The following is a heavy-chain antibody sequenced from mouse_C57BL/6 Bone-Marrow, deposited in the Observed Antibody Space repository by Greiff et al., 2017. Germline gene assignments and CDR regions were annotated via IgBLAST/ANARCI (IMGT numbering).Heavy chain of an antibody. CDR2: ISNGGGST. Sequence: EVKLLESGGGLVQPGGSLKLSCAASGFTFSDYYMYWVRQTPEQRLEWVAYISNGGGSTYYPDTVKGRFTISRDNANNTPYLQMSRLKSEDTAMYYCARQGYGNYWFAYWGQGTLVTVSA. D-gene: IGHD2-1*01. CDR1: GFTFSDYY. J-gene: IGHJ3*01. V-gene: IGHV5-12*01. CDR3: ARQGYGNYWFAY.